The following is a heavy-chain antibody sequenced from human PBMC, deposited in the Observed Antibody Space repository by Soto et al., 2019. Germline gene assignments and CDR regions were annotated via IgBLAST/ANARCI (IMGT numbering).Heavy chain of an antibody. CDR2: IRSKTSGGTT. CDR3: TTDSLFTGVLVRFDF. Sequence: GGSLRLSSAASGFTLSNAWINWVRQAPGKGLEWVGRIRSKTSGGTTDFAAPVKGRFAISRDDSKDMVYLQMNSLRTEDTAVYYCTTDSLFTGVLVRFDFWGHGTLVTVSS. V-gene: IGHV3-15*07. CDR1: GFTLSNAW. J-gene: IGHJ4*01. D-gene: IGHD2-8*02.